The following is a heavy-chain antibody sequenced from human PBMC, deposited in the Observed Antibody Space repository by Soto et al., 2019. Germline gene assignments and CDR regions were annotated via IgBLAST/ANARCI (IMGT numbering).Heavy chain of an antibody. CDR3: ARTLIQDYYDSSGYYYWVDY. V-gene: IGHV4-31*03. D-gene: IGHD3-22*01. J-gene: IGHJ4*02. CDR1: GGSISSGGYY. Sequence: SETLSLTCTVSGGSISSGGYYWSWIRQHPGKGLEWIGYIYYSGSTYYNPSLKSRVTISVDTSKNQFSLKLSSVTAADTAVYYCARTLIQDYYDSSGYYYWVDYWGQGTLVTVSS. CDR2: IYYSGST.